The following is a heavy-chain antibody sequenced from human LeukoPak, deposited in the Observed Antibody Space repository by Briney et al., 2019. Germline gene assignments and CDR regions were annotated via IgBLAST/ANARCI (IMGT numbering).Heavy chain of an antibody. CDR1: GFIFDDYG. J-gene: IGHJ6*03. CDR2: INWKGGST. D-gene: IGHD3-3*01. Sequence: GGSLRLSCAASGFIFDDYGMSWVRQAPGKGLEWVSGINWKGGSTGYADSVKGRFTISRDNAKNSLYLQMSSLRAEDTAVYYCVREAYDDFWSGSWRYYYYMDVWGKGITVTVSS. V-gene: IGHV3-20*04. CDR3: VREAYDDFWSGSWRYYYYMDV.